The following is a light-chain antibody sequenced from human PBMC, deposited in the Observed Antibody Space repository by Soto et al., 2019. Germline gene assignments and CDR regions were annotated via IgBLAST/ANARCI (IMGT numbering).Light chain of an antibody. CDR3: QQFNQWPLT. Sequence: EIVMTQSPATLSVSPGERVTLSCRASQSVYSNLAWYQQKPGQAPRLLIHGSFTRAPGIPARFSGSGSGTEFTLTISSLQSEDFAVYYCQQFNQWPLTFGGGTKVEIK. J-gene: IGKJ4*01. V-gene: IGKV3-15*01. CDR2: GSF. CDR1: QSVYSN.